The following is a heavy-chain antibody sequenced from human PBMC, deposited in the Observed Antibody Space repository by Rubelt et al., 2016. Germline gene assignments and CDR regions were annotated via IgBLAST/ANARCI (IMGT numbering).Heavy chain of an antibody. CDR1: GYTFTSYD. D-gene: IGHD5/OR15-5a*01. V-gene: IGHV1-8*01. J-gene: IGHJ4*02. Sequence: QAQLVQSGAEVKKPGASVKVSCKASGYTFTSYDINWVRQAAGQGLEWMGKMNPNSGNTDYAQKFQGRVTMTRNKSISTAYMELSSLRSDDTAVYWCYYSVSRWGQGTLVTVSS. CDR2: MNPNSGNT. CDR3: YYSVSR.